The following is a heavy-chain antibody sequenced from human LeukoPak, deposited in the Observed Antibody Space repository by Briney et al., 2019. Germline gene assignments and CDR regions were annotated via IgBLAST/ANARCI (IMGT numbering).Heavy chain of an antibody. Sequence: GGSLRLSCAASGFTFSSYWMTWVRQAPGKGLEWVGNIKRDGSEKYYVDSVKGRFTISRDNAKNSLYLQMNSLRAEDTAVYYCARGHTAVTRHFDFWGQGTLVTVSS. J-gene: IGHJ4*02. V-gene: IGHV3-7*01. CDR1: GFTFSSYW. CDR3: ARGHTAVTRHFDF. D-gene: IGHD4-17*01. CDR2: IKRDGSEK.